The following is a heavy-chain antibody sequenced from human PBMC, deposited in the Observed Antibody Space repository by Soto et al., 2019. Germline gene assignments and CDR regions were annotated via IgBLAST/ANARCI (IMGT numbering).Heavy chain of an antibody. J-gene: IGHJ6*02. CDR2: IKSDGSST. Sequence: GGSLRLSCAASGFTFSTYWMHWVRRAPGKGLVWVSRIKSDGSSTTYADSVKGRFTISRDNAKNTLYLQMHSLRAEDTAVYYCAILLDYDGLDVWGQGTTVTVSS. D-gene: IGHD2-15*01. CDR1: GFTFSTYW. V-gene: IGHV3-74*03. CDR3: AILLDYDGLDV.